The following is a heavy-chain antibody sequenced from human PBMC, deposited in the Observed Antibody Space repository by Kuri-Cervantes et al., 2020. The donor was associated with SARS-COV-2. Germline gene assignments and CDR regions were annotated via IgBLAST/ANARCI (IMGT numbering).Heavy chain of an antibody. Sequence: GGPLRLSCKASGYSFSNYYIAWGRQVPGKGLEWMGIIYPGDSKTKYNPSFQGQVTISADKTITTAFLQWTSLKASDTAIYYCAREEGANSFDSWGQGTLVTVSS. V-gene: IGHV5-51*01. D-gene: IGHD1-26*01. CDR1: GYSFSNYY. J-gene: IGHJ4*02. CDR3: AREEGANSFDS. CDR2: IYPGDSKT.